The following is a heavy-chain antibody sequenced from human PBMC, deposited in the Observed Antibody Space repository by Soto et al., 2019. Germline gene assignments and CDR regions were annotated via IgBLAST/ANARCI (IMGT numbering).Heavy chain of an antibody. V-gene: IGHV3-33*01. CDR2: IWYDGSNK. Sequence: GGSLRLSCAASGFTFSSYGMHWVRQAPGKGLEWVAVIWYDGSNKYYADSVKGRFTISRDNSKNTLYLQMNSLRAEDTAVYYCARDNYYDSSPLDYWGQGTLVTVSS. CDR3: ARDNYYDSSPLDY. D-gene: IGHD3-22*01. J-gene: IGHJ4*02. CDR1: GFTFSSYG.